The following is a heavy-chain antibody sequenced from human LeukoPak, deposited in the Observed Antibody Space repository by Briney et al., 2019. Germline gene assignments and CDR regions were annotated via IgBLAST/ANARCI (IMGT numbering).Heavy chain of an antibody. CDR2: ISAYNGNT. Sequence: ASVKVSCKASGYTFTSYGISWVRQAPGQGLECMGWISAYNGNTNYAQKLQGRVTITTDTSTSTAYMELRSLRSDDTAVYYCAREGDYYDSSGYPPNYGLFDYWGQGTLVTVSS. V-gene: IGHV1-18*01. D-gene: IGHD3-22*01. CDR3: AREGDYYDSSGYPPNYGLFDY. J-gene: IGHJ4*02. CDR1: GYTFTSYG.